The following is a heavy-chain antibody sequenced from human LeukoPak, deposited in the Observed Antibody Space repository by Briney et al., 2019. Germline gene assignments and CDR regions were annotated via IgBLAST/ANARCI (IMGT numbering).Heavy chain of an antibody. V-gene: IGHV3-7*01. CDR1: GFTFSSYT. Sequence: GGSLRLSCAASGFTFSSYTMNWVRQAPGKGLEWVANIKQDGSEKYYVDSVKGRFTISRDNAKNSLYLQMNSLRAEDTAVYYCAKGKRRFGELHLYYYYYMDIWGKGTTVTISS. J-gene: IGHJ6*03. CDR3: AKGKRRFGELHLYYYYYMDI. CDR2: IKQDGSEK. D-gene: IGHD3-10*01.